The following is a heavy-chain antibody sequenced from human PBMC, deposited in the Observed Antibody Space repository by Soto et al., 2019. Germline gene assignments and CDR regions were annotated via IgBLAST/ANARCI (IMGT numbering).Heavy chain of an antibody. D-gene: IGHD2-21*01. Sequence: SETLSLTCAVSGCSISSGGYSWSWIRQPPGKGLEWIGYIYHSGSTYYNPSLKSRVTISVDRSKNQFSLKLSSVTAADTAVYYCARIPSPWGQGTRVTVAS. V-gene: IGHV4-30-2*01. CDR1: GCSISSGGYS. CDR3: ARIPSP. J-gene: IGHJ5*02. CDR2: IYHSGST.